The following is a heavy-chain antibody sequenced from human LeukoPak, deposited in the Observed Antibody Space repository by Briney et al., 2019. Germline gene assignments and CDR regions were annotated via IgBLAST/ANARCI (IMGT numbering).Heavy chain of an antibody. CDR2: IYTSGST. CDR1: GGSISSGSYY. Sequence: SQTLSLTCTVSGGSISSGSYYWSWIRQPPGKGLEWIGRIYTSGSTNYNPSLKSRVTISVDTSKNQFSLKLSSVTAADTDVYYCARDGDLYSSSSFDYWGQGTLVTVSS. J-gene: IGHJ4*02. CDR3: ARDGDLYSSSSFDY. V-gene: IGHV4-61*02. D-gene: IGHD6-6*01.